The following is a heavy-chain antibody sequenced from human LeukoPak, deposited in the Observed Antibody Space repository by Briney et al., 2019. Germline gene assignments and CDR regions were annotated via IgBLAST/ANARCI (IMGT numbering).Heavy chain of an antibody. J-gene: IGHJ5*02. CDR2: TYYSGNT. D-gene: IGHD3-3*01. Sequence: SETLSLTCTVSGGSINAYYWSCIRQTPGKGLEWIGHTYYSGNTNYNPSLKSRVSISIHTSKKQFSLELNSVTAADTAVYYCARVLGLMEWLSDPWGQGILVTVSS. CDR1: GGSINAYY. CDR3: ARVLGLMEWLSDP. V-gene: IGHV4-59*01.